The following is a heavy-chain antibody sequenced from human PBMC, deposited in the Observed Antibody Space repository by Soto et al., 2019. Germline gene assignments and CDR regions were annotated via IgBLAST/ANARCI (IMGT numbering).Heavy chain of an antibody. V-gene: IGHV3-30*14. D-gene: IGHD3-22*01. J-gene: IGHJ4*02. CDR3: ARDRRYYDSSGYADY. CDR2: ISHDGSDR. Sequence: QVQLVESGGGVVQPGRSLRLSCAASGFTFSAYAMHWVRQAPGKGLEWVAVISHDGSDRYYADSVKGRFTISRDNSKNTLDLKMNSLRDEDTAVYYCARDRRYYDSSGYADYWGQGSLVTVSS. CDR1: GFTFSAYA.